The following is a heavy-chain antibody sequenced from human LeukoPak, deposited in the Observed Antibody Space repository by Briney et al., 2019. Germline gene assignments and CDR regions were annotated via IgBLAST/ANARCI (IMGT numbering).Heavy chain of an antibody. Sequence: GGSLRLSCAASGFTFSSYSMNWVRQAPGKGLEWVSSISSSSSYIYYADSVKGRFTISRDNAKNSLYLQMNSLRAEDTAVYYCAKDLRRITMVRGVIITYYGMDVWGQGTTVTVSS. CDR2: ISSSSSYI. J-gene: IGHJ6*02. CDR3: AKDLRRITMVRGVIITYYGMDV. D-gene: IGHD3-10*01. V-gene: IGHV3-21*04. CDR1: GFTFSSYS.